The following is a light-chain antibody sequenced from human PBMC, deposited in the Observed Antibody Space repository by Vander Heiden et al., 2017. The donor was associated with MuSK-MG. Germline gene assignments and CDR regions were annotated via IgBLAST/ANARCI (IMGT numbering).Light chain of an antibody. J-gene: IGLJ3*02. CDR3: LLSSGSTQLCV. Sequence: QTVVTQEPSLTVSPGGTVTLTCASSTGAVTSGYYPNWFHQKHAPEPRVLIFSTSNNHSSTPARFSASPLAGTAAPTTTGVQPEDEAAYYCLLSSGSTQLCVFGGGTKLTVL. CDR2: STS. CDR1: TGAVTSGYY. V-gene: IGLV7-43*01.